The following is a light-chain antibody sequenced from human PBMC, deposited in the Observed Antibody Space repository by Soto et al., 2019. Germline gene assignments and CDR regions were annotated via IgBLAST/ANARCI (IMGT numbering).Light chain of an antibody. Sequence: DTVMTQSPLSLPVTPGEPASISCRSSQSRLHSNGYNYLDWYLQKPGQSPQLLIYLVSVRASGVPDRFSGSGSGTDFTLRISRVEAEDVGVYYCMQALQTPWTFGQGTKVDIK. CDR3: MQALQTPWT. V-gene: IGKV2-28*01. J-gene: IGKJ1*01. CDR1: QSRLHSNGYNY. CDR2: LVS.